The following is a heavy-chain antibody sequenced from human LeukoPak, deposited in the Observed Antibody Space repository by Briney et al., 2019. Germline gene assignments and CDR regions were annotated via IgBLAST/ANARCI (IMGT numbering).Heavy chain of an antibody. D-gene: IGHD3-22*01. CDR3: ARHGRNYYDSSGYYHPFDY. CDR1: GGSISSYY. CDR2: IYYSGST. Sequence: PSETLSLTCTVSGGSISSYYWSWIRQPPGKGLEWIGYIYYSGSTNYNPSLKSRVTISVDTSKNQFSLKLSSVTAADTAVYYCARHGRNYYDSSGYYHPFDYWGQGTLVTVSS. J-gene: IGHJ4*02. V-gene: IGHV4-59*08.